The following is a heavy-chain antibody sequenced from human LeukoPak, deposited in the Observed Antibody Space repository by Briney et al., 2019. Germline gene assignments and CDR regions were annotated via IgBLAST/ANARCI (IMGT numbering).Heavy chain of an antibody. CDR3: ARDPSSGWYGGYYYGMDV. D-gene: IGHD6-19*01. V-gene: IGHV4-39*06. CDR1: GGSISSSSYY. CDR2: IYYSGST. Sequence: SETLSLTCTVSGGSISSSSYYWGWIRQPPGKGLEWIGSIYYSGSTYYNPSLKSRVTISVDTSKNQFPLKLSSVTAADTAVYYCARDPSSGWYGGYYYGMDVWGQGTTVTVSS. J-gene: IGHJ6*02.